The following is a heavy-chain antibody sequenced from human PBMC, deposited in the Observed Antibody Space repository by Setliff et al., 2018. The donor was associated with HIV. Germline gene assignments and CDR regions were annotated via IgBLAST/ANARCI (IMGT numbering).Heavy chain of an antibody. J-gene: IGHJ6*02. V-gene: IGHV3-21*01. CDR2: ISSSGTYI. CDR3: ARPTNIGTLYYGSQSFYMYYYGMDV. D-gene: IGHD3-10*01. Sequence: GGSLRLSCAASGFNFSTHTMNWIRQAPGKGLEWVSSISSSGTYIYYADSMKGRFTISRDNAKNSLYLQMNSLRAEDTAVYFCARPTNIGTLYYGSQSFYMYYYGMDVWGQGTTVTVS. CDR1: GFNFSTHT.